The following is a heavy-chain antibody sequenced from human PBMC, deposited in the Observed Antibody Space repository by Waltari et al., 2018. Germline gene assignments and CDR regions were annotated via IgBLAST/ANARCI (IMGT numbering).Heavy chain of an antibody. V-gene: IGHV3-74*01. D-gene: IGHD2-15*01. CDR1: GFNFSKFW. Sequence: EVQLVESGGGLVQPGGSLRLSCAASGFNFSKFWIHWVRQIPGKGVRWVSRINGDGSSATYADSVKGRFTISRDNAKNTLYLQMNTLRPEDTALYYCASSLTRMCYFDYWGQGTLVTVSS. CDR2: INGDGSSA. J-gene: IGHJ4*02. CDR3: ASSLTRMCYFDY.